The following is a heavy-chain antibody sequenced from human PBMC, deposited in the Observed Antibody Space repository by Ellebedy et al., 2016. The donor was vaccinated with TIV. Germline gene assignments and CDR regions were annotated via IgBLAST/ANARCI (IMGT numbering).Heavy chain of an antibody. CDR2: IYSGGNI. D-gene: IGHD3-3*01. CDR3: ARSVGQGFGAAGFWYSDV. J-gene: IGHJ6*03. V-gene: IGHV3-53*01. Sequence: GESLKISXAASGFAVSSNYMSWVRQAPGKGLEWVSVIYSGGNIYYTDSVKGRFTLSRDASKNTLYLQMNSLRAEDTAVYYCARSVGQGFGAAGFWYSDVWGKGTTVTVSS. CDR1: GFAVSSNY.